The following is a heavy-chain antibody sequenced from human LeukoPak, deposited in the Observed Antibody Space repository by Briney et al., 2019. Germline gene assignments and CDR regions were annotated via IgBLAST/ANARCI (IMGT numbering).Heavy chain of an antibody. V-gene: IGHV3-23*01. D-gene: IGHD3-9*01. CDR1: GFTFSSYA. CDR2: ISVSGNT. Sequence: GGSLRLSCAASGFTFSSYAMSWVRQAPGKGLEWVSAISVSGNTYHADSVKGRFTISRDSSKNTLYLQMNRLRAEDAAVYYCAKARYDILTVGYWGQGTLVTVSS. J-gene: IGHJ4*02. CDR3: AKARYDILTVGY.